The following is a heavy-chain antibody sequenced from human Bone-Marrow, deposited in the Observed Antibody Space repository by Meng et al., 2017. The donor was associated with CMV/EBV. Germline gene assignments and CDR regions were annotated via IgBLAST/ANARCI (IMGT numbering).Heavy chain of an antibody. Sequence: GESLKISCVASGFTFATHHIHWVRQTPGKGLEWVAIISPDGKTTHYADFVRGRFTISRDNSKKTLYLQMSNLGADDTAVYYCAREDSSGHGEYYFDYWGQGTLVTVSS. D-gene: IGHD3-10*01. V-gene: IGHV3-30*04. J-gene: IGHJ4*02. CDR3: AREDSSGHGEYYFDY. CDR2: ISPDGKTT. CDR1: GFTFATHH.